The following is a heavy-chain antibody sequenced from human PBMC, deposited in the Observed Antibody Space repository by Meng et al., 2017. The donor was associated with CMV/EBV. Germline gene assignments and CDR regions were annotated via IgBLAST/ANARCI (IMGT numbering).Heavy chain of an antibody. Sequence: GQLVHAVAQVKKPGASVKVPCKASDYTFTSYSMHWVRQAPGQGLEWMGWINPNSGGTNYAQKFHGRVTMTRDTSISTAYMELSRLRSDDTAVYYCARTPSYSGSQRPFDYWGQGTLVTVSS. CDR2: INPNSGGT. V-gene: IGHV1-2*02. CDR3: ARTPSYSGSQRPFDY. J-gene: IGHJ4*02. CDR1: DYTFTSYS. D-gene: IGHD1-26*01.